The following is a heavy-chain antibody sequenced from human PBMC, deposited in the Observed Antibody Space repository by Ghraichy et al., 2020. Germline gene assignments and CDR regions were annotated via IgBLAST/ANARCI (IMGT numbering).Heavy chain of an antibody. V-gene: IGHV3-33*06. J-gene: IGHJ4*02. D-gene: IGHD4-17*01. CDR1: GFTFSSYG. CDR3: AKGGDWGYGDYGGYFDY. Sequence: GGSLRLSCAASGFTFSSYGMHWVRQAPGKGLEWVAVIWYDVSNKYYADSVKGRFTISRDNSKNTLYLQMNSLRAEDTAVYYCAKGGDWGYGDYGGYFDYWGQGTLVTVSS. CDR2: IWYDVSNK.